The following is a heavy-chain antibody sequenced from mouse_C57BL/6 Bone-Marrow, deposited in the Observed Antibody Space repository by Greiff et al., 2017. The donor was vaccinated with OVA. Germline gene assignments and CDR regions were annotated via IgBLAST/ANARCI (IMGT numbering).Heavy chain of an antibody. CDR3: ARYGGLRLDYYAMDY. CDR1: GYSITSDY. J-gene: IGHJ4*01. Sequence: DVKLVESGPGLAKPSQTLSLTCSVTGYSITSDYWNWIRKFPGNKLEYMGYISYSGSTYYNPSLKSRISITRDTSKNQYYLQLNSVTTEDTATYYCARYGGLRLDYYAMDYWGQGTSVTVSS. V-gene: IGHV3-8*01. CDR2: ISYSGST. D-gene: IGHD2-2*01.